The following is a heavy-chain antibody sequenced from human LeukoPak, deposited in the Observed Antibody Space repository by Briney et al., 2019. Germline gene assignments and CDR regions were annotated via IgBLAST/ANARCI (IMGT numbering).Heavy chain of an antibody. Sequence: KTSETLSLTCTVSGVSISSYYWSWIRQPPGKGLEWIGYIYYSGSTNYNPSLKSRVTISVDTSKNQFSLKLSSVTAADTAVYYCARESGIAAAGSWFDPWGQGTLVTVSS. CDR1: GVSISSYY. J-gene: IGHJ5*02. CDR2: IYYSGST. CDR3: ARESGIAAAGSWFDP. D-gene: IGHD6-13*01. V-gene: IGHV4-59*01.